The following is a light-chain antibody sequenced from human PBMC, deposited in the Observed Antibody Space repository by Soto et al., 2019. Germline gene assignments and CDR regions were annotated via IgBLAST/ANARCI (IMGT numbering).Light chain of an antibody. V-gene: IGLV2-8*01. Sequence: QSVLTQPPSASGSPGQSVTISCTGTSSDVGGYNYVSWYQQHPGKAPKLMIYEVSKRPSGVPDRVSGSKSGNTASLTGSGLQFEDEAEYSCSSYAGSNNLVFGGGTKLTVL. CDR2: EVS. CDR3: SSYAGSNNLV. CDR1: SSDVGGYNY. J-gene: IGLJ2*01.